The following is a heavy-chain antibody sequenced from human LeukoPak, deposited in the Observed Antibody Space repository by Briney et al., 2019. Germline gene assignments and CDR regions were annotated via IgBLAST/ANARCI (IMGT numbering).Heavy chain of an antibody. D-gene: IGHD3-3*01. CDR2: ISGSGGST. V-gene: IGHV3-23*01. J-gene: IGHJ6*02. CDR1: GFTFSSYA. CDR3: ARDSYYDFWSGYPWRYYYYGMDV. Sequence: GGSLRLSCAASGFTFSSYAMSWVRQAPGKGLEWVSAISGSGGSTYYADSVKGRFTIPRDNSKNTLYLQMNSLRAEDTAVYYCARDSYYDFWSGYPWRYYYYGMDVWGQGATVTVSS.